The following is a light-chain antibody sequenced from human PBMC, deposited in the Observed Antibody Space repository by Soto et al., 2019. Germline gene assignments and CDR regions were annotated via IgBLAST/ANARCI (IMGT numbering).Light chain of an antibody. CDR2: KAS. Sequence: DIQMAQSPSTLCASVGDRVRIACRSSQSITSWLAWYQQKPGKAPKLLIYKASSLESGVPSRFSGSGSGTEFTLTISSLQPDDFATYYCQHYNSYPWTFGQGTKVDIK. CDR3: QHYNSYPWT. CDR1: QSITSW. J-gene: IGKJ1*01. V-gene: IGKV1-5*03.